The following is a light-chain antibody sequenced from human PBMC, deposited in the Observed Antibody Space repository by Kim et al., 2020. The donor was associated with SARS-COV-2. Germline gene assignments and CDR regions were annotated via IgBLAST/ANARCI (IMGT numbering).Light chain of an antibody. CDR2: EDS. CDR1: KLGDKY. Sequence: SYELTQPPSVSVSPGQTASITCSGDKLGDKYACWYQQKPGQSPVRVIYEDSRRPSGIPERFFGSNSGNTATLTISGTQAMDEADYYCQAWDSSTGVFGGG. J-gene: IGLJ3*02. V-gene: IGLV3-1*01. CDR3: QAWDSSTGV.